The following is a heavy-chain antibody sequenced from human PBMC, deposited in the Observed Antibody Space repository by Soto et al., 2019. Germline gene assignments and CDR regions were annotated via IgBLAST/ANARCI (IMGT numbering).Heavy chain of an antibody. CDR1: GYTFTSYY. J-gene: IGHJ4*02. V-gene: IGHV1-46*03. CDR3: ARDLRSGWSDFDY. Sequence: ASVQVSCKASGYTFTSYYMHWVRQAPGQGLEWKGIINPSGGSTSYAQKFQGRVTMTRATSTSTVDMELSSLRSEDTAVYYCARDLRSGWSDFDYWGQGTLVTVSS. D-gene: IGHD6-19*01. CDR2: INPSGGST.